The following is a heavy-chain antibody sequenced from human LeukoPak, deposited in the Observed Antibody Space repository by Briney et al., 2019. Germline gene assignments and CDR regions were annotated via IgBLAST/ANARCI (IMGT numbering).Heavy chain of an antibody. V-gene: IGHV3-33*01. J-gene: IGHJ4*02. CDR3: ARECSSWSPYFDY. D-gene: IGHD6-13*01. CDR1: GFTFSSYG. CDR2: IWYDGSNQ. Sequence: PGGSLRLYCAASGFTFSSYGMHWVRQAPGKGLAWVAIIWYDGSNQYYADSVTGRFIISRDNSKNTLYLQMNCLRAEDTAVYYCARECSSWSPYFDYWGQGTLVTVFS.